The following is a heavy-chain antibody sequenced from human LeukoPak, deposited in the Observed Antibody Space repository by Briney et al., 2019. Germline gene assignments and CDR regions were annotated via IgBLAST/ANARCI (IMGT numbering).Heavy chain of an antibody. CDR2: IWYDGSNK. Sequence: GGSLRLSCAASGFTFSSYGMHWVRQAPGKGLEWVAVIWYDGSNKYYADSVKGRFTISRDNAKNTLYLQMNSLRAEDTAVYYCARRGDGYNNGMDVWGQGTTVTVSS. D-gene: IGHD5-24*01. CDR3: ARRGDGYNNGMDV. V-gene: IGHV3-33*01. CDR1: GFTFSSYG. J-gene: IGHJ6*02.